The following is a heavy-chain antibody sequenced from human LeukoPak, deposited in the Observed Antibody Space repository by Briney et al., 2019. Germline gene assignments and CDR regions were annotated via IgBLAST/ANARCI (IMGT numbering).Heavy chain of an antibody. CDR2: IYPGDSDT. Sequence: GESLKISCQGSGYRFTSYWIAWVRQMPGKGLEWMGIIYPGDSDTRYSPSFQGQVTISADRSISTAYLQGSSLKASDTAMYYCARPDNLPNAFDIWGQGTMVTVSS. D-gene: IGHD1-1*01. J-gene: IGHJ3*02. CDR1: GYRFTSYW. V-gene: IGHV5-51*01. CDR3: ARPDNLPNAFDI.